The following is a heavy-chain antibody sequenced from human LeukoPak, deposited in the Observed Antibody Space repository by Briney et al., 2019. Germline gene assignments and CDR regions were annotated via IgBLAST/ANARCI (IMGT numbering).Heavy chain of an antibody. CDR3: WKRREDWNRGNWGNP. V-gene: IGHV5-51*01. D-gene: IGHD1-1*01. CDR1: GSRLVTSS. J-gene: IGHJ5*02. CDR2: IYPGDSDT. Sequence: GESLKISCQRSGSRLVTSSFGGSGQMPGKGLEWMGIIYPGDSDTRYSPSFQGQVTISAGKSISTAYLQCSSLKASDTAIYYCWKRREDWNRGNWGNPWGQGTLVTVSS.